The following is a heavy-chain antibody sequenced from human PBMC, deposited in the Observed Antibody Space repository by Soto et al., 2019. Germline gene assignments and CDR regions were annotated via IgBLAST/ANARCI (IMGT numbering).Heavy chain of an antibody. Sequence: EVQLVESGGGLVQPGGSLRLSCAVSGFTFSSFWMHWVRQAPGEGLVWVSRINTDGSSTSYADSVKGRFTISRDNAKNTPYLQMNSLRVENTAMYYCATRGVDTLGVSYWGQGTLGT. V-gene: IGHV3-74*01. CDR2: INTDGSST. CDR1: GFTFSSFW. D-gene: IGHD3-10*01. CDR3: ATRGVDTLGVSY. J-gene: IGHJ4*02.